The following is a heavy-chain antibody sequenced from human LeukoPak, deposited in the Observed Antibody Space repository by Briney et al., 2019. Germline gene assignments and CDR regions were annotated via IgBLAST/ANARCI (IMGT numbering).Heavy chain of an antibody. Sequence: SETLSLTCTVSGGSISGHYWGWIRQPPGKGLEWIGYIYYTGDTNYIPSFESRVTISVDTSKNQFSLKLGSVTAADTATYYCVRVVTGSVDYWGQGTLVTVSS. CDR2: IYYTGDT. CDR1: GGSISGHY. J-gene: IGHJ4*02. D-gene: IGHD3-10*01. V-gene: IGHV4-59*11. CDR3: VRVVTGSVDY.